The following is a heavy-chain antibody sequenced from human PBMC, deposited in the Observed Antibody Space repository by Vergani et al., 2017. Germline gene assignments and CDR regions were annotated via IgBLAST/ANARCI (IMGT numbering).Heavy chain of an antibody. Sequence: QVQLVQSGAEVKKPGASVKVSCKASGYTFSTYGISWVRQAPGQGLEWMGWISAYNGNTNYPEKFQGRLTMTTDTSTRTAYMELRSLRSDDTAVYYCARDGHAYGSGSYYSWGQGTLVTVSS. V-gene: IGHV1-18*01. J-gene: IGHJ4*02. D-gene: IGHD3-10*01. CDR1: GYTFSTYG. CDR2: ISAYNGNT. CDR3: ARDGHAYGSGSYYS.